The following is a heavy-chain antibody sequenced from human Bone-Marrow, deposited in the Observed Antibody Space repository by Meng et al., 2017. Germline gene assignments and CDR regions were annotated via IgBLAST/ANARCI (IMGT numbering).Heavy chain of an antibody. CDR3: ARVGDGYNCAHWYFDL. CDR2: MSSSGNTI. D-gene: IGHD5-24*01. J-gene: IGHJ2*01. V-gene: IGHV3-48*03. CDR1: GFTFSSYE. Sequence: GGSLRPSCPAPGFTFSSYEMNWVRQAPGKGLEWVSYMSSSGNTIYYADSVKGRFTISRDNAKNSLYLQMNSLRAEDTAVYYCARVGDGYNCAHWYFDLWGRGTLVTVSS.